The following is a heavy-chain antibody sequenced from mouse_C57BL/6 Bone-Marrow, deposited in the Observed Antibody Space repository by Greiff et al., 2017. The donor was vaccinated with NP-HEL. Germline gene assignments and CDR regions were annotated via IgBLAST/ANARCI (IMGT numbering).Heavy chain of an antibody. D-gene: IGHD1-1*01. CDR3: ARRYYGSYWYFDV. Sequence: DVMLVESGGGLVQPGGSLKLSCAASGFTFSDYGMAWVRQAPRKGPEWVAFISNLAYSIYYADTVTGRFIISRENAKNTLYLEMSSLRSEDTAMYYCARRYYGSYWYFDVWGTGTTVTVSS. CDR1: GFTFSDYG. V-gene: IGHV5-15*04. CDR2: ISNLAYSI. J-gene: IGHJ1*03.